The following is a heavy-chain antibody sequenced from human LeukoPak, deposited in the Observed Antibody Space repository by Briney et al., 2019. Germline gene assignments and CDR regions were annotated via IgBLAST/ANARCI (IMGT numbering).Heavy chain of an antibody. CDR1: GFTFSSYA. CDR2: ISGSGGST. D-gene: IGHD2-2*01. V-gene: IGHV3-23*01. Sequence: GGSLRLSCAASGFTFSSYAMSWVRQAPGKGLEWVSAISGSGGSTYYADSVKGRFTISRDNSKNTLYLQMNSLRAEDTAVYYCARKLVLKVVPAAPFDYWGQGTLVTVSS. CDR3: ARKLVLKVVPAAPFDY. J-gene: IGHJ4*02.